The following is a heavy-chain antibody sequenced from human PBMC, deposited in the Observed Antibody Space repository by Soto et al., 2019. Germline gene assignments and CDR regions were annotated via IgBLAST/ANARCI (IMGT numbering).Heavy chain of an antibody. CDR3: ARDLYYDSSGYYDYFDY. J-gene: IGHJ4*02. CDR1: GGTFSSYA. CDR2: IIPIFGTA. D-gene: IGHD3-22*01. Sequence: SVKVSRKASGGTFSSYAISWVRQAPGQGLEWMGGIIPIFGTANYAQKFQGRVTITADESTSTAYMELSSLRSEDTAVYYCARDLYYDSSGYYDYFDYWGQGTLVTVSS. V-gene: IGHV1-69*13.